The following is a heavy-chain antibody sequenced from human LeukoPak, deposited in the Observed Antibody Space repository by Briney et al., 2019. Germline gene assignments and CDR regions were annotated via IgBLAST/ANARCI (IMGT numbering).Heavy chain of an antibody. CDR1: GFTFSSYG. V-gene: IGHV3-30*02. CDR2: IRYDGSNK. J-gene: IGHJ6*02. CDR3: AKVDTAMVQYYYYGMDV. Sequence: GGFLRLSCAASGFTFSSYGMHWVRQAPGKGLEWVAFIRYDGSNKYYADSVKGRFTISRDNSKNTLYLQMNSLRAEDTAVYYCAKVDTAMVQYYYYGMDVWGQGTTVTVSS. D-gene: IGHD5-18*01.